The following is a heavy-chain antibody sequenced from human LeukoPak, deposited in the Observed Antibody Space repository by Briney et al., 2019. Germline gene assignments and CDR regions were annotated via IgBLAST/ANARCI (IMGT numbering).Heavy chain of an antibody. Sequence: GGSLRLSCAASGFTFSSYVMSWVRPAPGKGLVWVTAISGSGGSTYYADSVKGRFTISRDNSKNTLYLQMNSLRAEDTAVYYCAKSGDFWSGYFFQHWGQGTLVTVSS. CDR3: AKSGDFWSGYFFQH. V-gene: IGHV3-23*01. CDR1: GFTFSSYV. J-gene: IGHJ1*01. D-gene: IGHD3-3*01. CDR2: ISGSGGST.